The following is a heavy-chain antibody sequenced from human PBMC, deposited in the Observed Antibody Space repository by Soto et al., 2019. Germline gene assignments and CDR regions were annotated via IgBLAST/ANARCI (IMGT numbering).Heavy chain of an antibody. D-gene: IGHD3-3*01. Sequence: GGSLRLSCAASGFTFSSYGMHWVRQAPGKGLEWVAVIWYDGSNKYYADSVKGRFTISRDNSKNTLYLQMNSLRAEDTAVYYCARDQYYDFWSGYPGCVFDIWGQGTMVTVSS. CDR2: IWYDGSNK. CDR3: ARDQYYDFWSGYPGCVFDI. CDR1: GFTFSSYG. J-gene: IGHJ3*02. V-gene: IGHV3-33*01.